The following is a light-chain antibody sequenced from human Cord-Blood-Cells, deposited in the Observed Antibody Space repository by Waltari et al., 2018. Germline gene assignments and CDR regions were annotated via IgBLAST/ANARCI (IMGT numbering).Light chain of an antibody. CDR3: QQYNSYWT. Sequence: DIQMPQSPSTLSASVGDRVTITCRASQSISTWLAWYQRKPGKAPKLLIYEASSLESGVPSRFSGSGSGTEVTLTISSLQPDDFATYYCQQYNSYWTFGQGTKVEIK. J-gene: IGKJ1*01. CDR2: EAS. V-gene: IGKV1-5*01. CDR1: QSISTW.